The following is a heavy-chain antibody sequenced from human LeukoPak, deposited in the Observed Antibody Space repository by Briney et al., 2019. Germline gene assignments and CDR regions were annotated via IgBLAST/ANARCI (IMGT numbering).Heavy chain of an antibody. J-gene: IGHJ4*02. V-gene: IGHV4-31*03. CDR3: ARGRSSNYDFWSGYPVVTAHFDY. CDR2: IYYSGST. D-gene: IGHD3-3*01. Sequence: PSQTLSLTCTVSGGSISSGGYYWSWIRQHPGKGLEWIGYIYYSGSTYYNPSLKSRVTISVDASKNQFSLKLSSATAADTAVYYCARGRSSNYDFWSGYPVVTAHFDYWGQGTLVTVSS. CDR1: GGSISSGGYY.